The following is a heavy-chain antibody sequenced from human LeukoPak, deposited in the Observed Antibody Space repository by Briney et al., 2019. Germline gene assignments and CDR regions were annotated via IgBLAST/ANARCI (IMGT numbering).Heavy chain of an antibody. CDR1: GGTFSSYA. CDR3: ARDALSNYCDSTWFDP. V-gene: IGHV1-69*13. CDR2: IIPIFGTA. J-gene: IGHJ5*02. Sequence: SVKVSCKASGGTFSSYAISWVRQAPGQGLEWMGGIIPIFGTANYAQKFQGRVTITADESTSTAYMELSSLRSEDTAVYYCARDALSNYCDSTWFDPWGQGTLVTVSS. D-gene: IGHD3-22*01.